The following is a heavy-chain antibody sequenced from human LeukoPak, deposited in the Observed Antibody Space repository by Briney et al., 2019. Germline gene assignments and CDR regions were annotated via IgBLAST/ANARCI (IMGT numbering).Heavy chain of an antibody. J-gene: IGHJ3*02. D-gene: IGHD6-19*01. CDR1: GFTFSSYA. CDR3: AKVREYRGRIAVAGLDASDI. CDR2: ISGSGGST. V-gene: IGHV3-23*01. Sequence: PGGSLRLSCAASGFTFSSYAMSWVRQAPGKGLEWVSAISGSGGSTYYADSVKGRFTISRDNSKNTLYLQMNSLRAEDTAVYYCAKVREYRGRIAVAGLDASDIWGQGTMVTVSS.